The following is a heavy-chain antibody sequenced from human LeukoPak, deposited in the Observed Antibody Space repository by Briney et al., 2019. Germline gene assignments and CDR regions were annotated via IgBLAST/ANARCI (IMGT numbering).Heavy chain of an antibody. CDR1: GFIFSDYG. V-gene: IGHV3-23*01. J-gene: IGHJ4*02. D-gene: IGHD3-22*01. CDR3: AKARKRITMIVVVHVGYYFDY. Sequence: GTSLRLSCAASGFIFSDYGMHWVRQAPGKGLEWVAVISGSGGSTYYADSVKGRFTISRDNSKNTLYLQMNSLRAEDTAVYYCAKARKRITMIVVVHVGYYFDYWGQGTLVTVSS. CDR2: ISGSGGST.